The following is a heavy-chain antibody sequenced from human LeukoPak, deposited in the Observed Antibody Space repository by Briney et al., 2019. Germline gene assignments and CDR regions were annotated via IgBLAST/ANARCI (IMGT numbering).Heavy chain of an antibody. J-gene: IGHJ4*02. D-gene: IGHD1-26*01. Sequence: SQTLSLTCAISGDSVSSNSASWNWIRQSPSRGLEWLGRTYYRSKRVSDYATSVRSRIIINPDTSKNHFSLHLNSVTPEDTAIYYCAGSASYFRFWDQGVLVTVSS. CDR2: TYYRSKRVS. V-gene: IGHV6-1*01. CDR3: AGSASYFRF. CDR1: GDSVSSNSAS.